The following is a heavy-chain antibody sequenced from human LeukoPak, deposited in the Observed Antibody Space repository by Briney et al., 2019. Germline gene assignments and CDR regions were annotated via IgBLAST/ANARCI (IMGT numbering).Heavy chain of an antibody. J-gene: IGHJ6*03. V-gene: IGHV1-69*05. CDR2: IIPIFGTA. CDR1: GGTFSSYA. CDR3: AAGPMVRGDGYYYYYMDV. D-gene: IGHD3-10*01. Sequence: GASVKVSCKASGGTFSSYAISWVRQAPGQGLEWMGGIIPIFGTANYAQKFQGRVTITTDESTSTAYMELSSLRSEDTAVYYCAAGPMVRGDGYYYYYMDVWGKGTTVTVSS.